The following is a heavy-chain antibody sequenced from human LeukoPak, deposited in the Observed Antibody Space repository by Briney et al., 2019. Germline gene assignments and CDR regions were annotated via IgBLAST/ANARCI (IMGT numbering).Heavy chain of an antibody. J-gene: IGHJ4*02. CDR2: IQYDRTNE. CDR3: AKVTGRQQLIELFDY. V-gene: IGHV3-30*02. D-gene: IGHD3-10*01. Sequence: GGSLRLSCAASAFTFSSYGMHWVRQAPGKGLEWVAYIQYDRTNEQYAHSVKGRFRISRENSNNTLYLQMNNLRPEDTAMYYCAKVTGRQQLIELFDYWGQGTLVTVSS. CDR1: AFTFSSYG.